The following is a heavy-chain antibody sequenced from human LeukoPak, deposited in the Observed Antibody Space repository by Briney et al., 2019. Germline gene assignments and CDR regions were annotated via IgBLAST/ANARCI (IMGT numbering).Heavy chain of an antibody. J-gene: IGHJ6*02. CDR3: ARDPRLYCYYYFVLDV. Sequence: SETLSLSCAVSGVSFSGYYLSWVRQAPGKGLEWIGDINHSGRTNYNPALKSRVTIAVDTYNNQVSLKLSSVTAADTAVYYCARDPRLYCYYYFVLDVWGQGTTVTVPS. V-gene: IGHV4-34*01. D-gene: IGHD2-8*02. CDR1: GVSFSGYY. CDR2: INHSGRT.